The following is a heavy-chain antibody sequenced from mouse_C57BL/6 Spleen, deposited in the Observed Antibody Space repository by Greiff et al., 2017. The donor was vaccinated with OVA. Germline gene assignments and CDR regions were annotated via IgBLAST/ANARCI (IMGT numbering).Heavy chain of an antibody. CDR3: ARWDYGSRKAMDY. V-gene: IGHV1-78*01. CDR1: GYTFTDHT. Sequence: VQLQESDAELVKPGASVKISCKVSGYTFTDHTIHWMKQRPEQGLEWIGYIYPRDGSTKYNEKFKGKATLTADKSSSTAYMQLNSLTSEDSAVYFCARWDYGSRKAMDYWGQGTSVTVSS. D-gene: IGHD1-1*01. J-gene: IGHJ4*01. CDR2: IYPRDGST.